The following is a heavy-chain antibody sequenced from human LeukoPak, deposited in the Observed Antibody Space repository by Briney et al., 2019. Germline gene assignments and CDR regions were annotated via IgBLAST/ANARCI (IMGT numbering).Heavy chain of an antibody. CDR3: ARRDKNGWYAIDC. Sequence: GGSLRLSCAASGFTFSSYSMNWVRQAPGKGLEWVANIKQDGSEKYYVDSVKGRFTISRDNAKNSLYLQMNSLRAEDTAVYYCARRDKNGWYAIDCWGQGTLVTVSS. CDR1: GFTFSSYS. V-gene: IGHV3-7*03. D-gene: IGHD6-19*01. CDR2: IKQDGSEK. J-gene: IGHJ4*02.